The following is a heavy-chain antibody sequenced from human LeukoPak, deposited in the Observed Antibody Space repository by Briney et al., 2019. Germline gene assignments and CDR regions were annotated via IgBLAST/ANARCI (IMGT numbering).Heavy chain of an antibody. Sequence: GQSLKISCQVSGDDFSRSWIGWVRQVPGKGMDWMVFIFPEDSDTRYSPSFQGHVTFSADRSANTAYLHWDSLRASDTAIYFCARHALPRYASTQPFGAWGQGTLVTVSS. CDR3: ARHALPRYASTQPFGA. J-gene: IGHJ5*02. CDR1: GDDFSRSW. V-gene: IGHV5-51*01. D-gene: IGHD2-2*01. CDR2: IFPEDSDT.